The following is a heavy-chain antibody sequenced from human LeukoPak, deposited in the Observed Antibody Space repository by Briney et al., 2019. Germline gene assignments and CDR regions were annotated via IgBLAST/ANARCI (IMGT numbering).Heavy chain of an antibody. V-gene: IGHV1-8*03. J-gene: IGHJ4*02. Sequence: ALIIPNSRNPAYPQKFQGRGTINRNTSISTAYMELSSLRSEDTAVYYCAREGIIAAADYWGQGTLVTVSS. CDR3: AREGIIAAADY. CDR2: IIPNSRNP. D-gene: IGHD6-13*01.